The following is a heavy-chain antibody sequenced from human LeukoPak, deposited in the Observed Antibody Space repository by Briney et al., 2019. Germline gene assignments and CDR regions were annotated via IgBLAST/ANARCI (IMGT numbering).Heavy chain of an antibody. J-gene: IGHJ4*02. CDR1: GGSFSGYY. CDR2: INHSGST. CDR3: AREPFWSGYYTGSFDY. V-gene: IGHV4-34*01. D-gene: IGHD3-3*01. Sequence: SETLSLTCAVYGGSFSGYYRSWIRQPPGKGLEWIGEINHSGSTNYNPSLKSRVTISVDTSKNQFSLKLSSVTAADTAVYYCAREPFWSGYYTGSFDYWGQGTLVTVSS.